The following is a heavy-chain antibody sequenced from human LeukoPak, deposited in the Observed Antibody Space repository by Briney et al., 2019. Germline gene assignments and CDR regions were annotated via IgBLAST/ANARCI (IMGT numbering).Heavy chain of an antibody. CDR1: GYSFTSYR. J-gene: IGHJ4*02. CDR3: ARHVLGYSGYTPIDY. Sequence: GESLKISCKGSGYSFTSYRIGWVRQMPGKGLEWMGIIYPGDSDTRYSPSFQGQVTISADKSISTAYLQWSSLKASDTAMYYCARHVLGYSGYTPIDYWGQGTLVTVSS. D-gene: IGHD5-12*01. CDR2: IYPGDSDT. V-gene: IGHV5-51*01.